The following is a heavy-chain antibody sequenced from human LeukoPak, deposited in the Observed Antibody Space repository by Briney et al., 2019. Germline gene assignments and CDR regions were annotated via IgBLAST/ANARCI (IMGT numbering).Heavy chain of an antibody. CDR1: GGSFSGYY. CDR3: ARGNTRGYSYGYRFGSNWFDP. Sequence: SETLPLTCAVYGGSFSGYYWSWIRQPPGKGLEWIGEINHSGSTNYNPSLKSRVTISVDTSKSQFSLKLSSVTAADTAVYYCARGNTRGYSYGYRFGSNWFDPWGQGTLVTVSS. V-gene: IGHV4-34*01. D-gene: IGHD5-18*01. CDR2: INHSGST. J-gene: IGHJ5*02.